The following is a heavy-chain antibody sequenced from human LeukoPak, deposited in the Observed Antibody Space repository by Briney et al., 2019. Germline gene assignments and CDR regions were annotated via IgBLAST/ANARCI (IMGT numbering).Heavy chain of an antibody. V-gene: IGHV5-51*01. CDR3: ASLPGYYDSSGYLDY. D-gene: IGHD3-22*01. CDR2: IYPGDSDT. J-gene: IGHJ4*02. Sequence: GESLKISCKGSGYSFTSYWIGWVRQMPGKGLEWMWIIYPGDSDTRYSPSFQAQVTISADKSISTAYLQWSSLKASDTAMYYCASLPGYYDSSGYLDYWGQGTLVTVSS. CDR1: GYSFTSYW.